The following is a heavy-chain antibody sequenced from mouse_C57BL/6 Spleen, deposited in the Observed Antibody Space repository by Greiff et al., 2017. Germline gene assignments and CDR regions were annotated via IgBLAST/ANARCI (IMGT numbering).Heavy chain of an antibody. V-gene: IGHV1-50*01. J-gene: IGHJ4*01. CDR2: IDPSDSYT. CDR1: GYTFTSYW. Sequence: QVQLQQPGAELVKPGASVTLSCKASGYTFTSYWMQWVKQRPGQGLEWIGEIDPSDSYTNYNQKFKGKATLTVDTSSSTAYMQLSSLTSEDSAVYYCASRDAMDYWGQGTSVTVSS. CDR3: ASRDAMDY.